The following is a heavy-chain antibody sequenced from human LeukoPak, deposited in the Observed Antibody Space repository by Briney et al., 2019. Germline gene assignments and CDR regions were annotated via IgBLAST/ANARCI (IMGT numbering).Heavy chain of an antibody. J-gene: IGHJ4*02. V-gene: IGHV3-30*03. CDR1: GFTFSSYG. CDR2: ISYDGSNK. CDR3: ARDSLPDCGSDCSPDY. Sequence: GGSLRLSCAASGFTFSSYGMHWVRQAPGKGLEWVAVISYDGSNKYYADSVKGRFTISRDNSKNTLYLQMNSLRAEDTAVYYCARDSLPDCGSDCSPDYWGQGTLVTVSS. D-gene: IGHD2-21*02.